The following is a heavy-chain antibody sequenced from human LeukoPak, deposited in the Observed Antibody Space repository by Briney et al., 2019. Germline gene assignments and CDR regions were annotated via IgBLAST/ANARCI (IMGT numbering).Heavy chain of an antibody. D-gene: IGHD3-22*01. CDR1: GFTFSSYS. Sequence: GGSLRLSCAASGFTFSSYSMNWVRQAPGKGLEWVSYISSSSSTIYYAHSVKGRFTISRDNAKNSLYLQMNSLRDEDTAVYYCARDVRATGTHYCDSSGYTPRYYGMDVWGQGTTVTVSS. CDR2: ISSSSSTI. J-gene: IGHJ6*02. V-gene: IGHV3-48*02. CDR3: ARDVRATGTHYCDSSGYTPRYYGMDV.